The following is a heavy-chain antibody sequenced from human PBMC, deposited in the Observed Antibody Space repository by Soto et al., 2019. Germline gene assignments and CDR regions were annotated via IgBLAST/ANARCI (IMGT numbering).Heavy chain of an antibody. Sequence: ASVKVSCKASGYTFTSYAVHWVRQAPGQRLEWMGWINAGNGNTRYSQKFQGRVTITRDTSASTAYMELSSLRSEDTAVYYCARQPDAGGIAVAGFFNYWGQGTLVIVSS. J-gene: IGHJ4*02. CDR2: INAGNGNT. D-gene: IGHD6-19*01. CDR1: GYTFTSYA. V-gene: IGHV1-3*01. CDR3: ARQPDAGGIAVAGFFNY.